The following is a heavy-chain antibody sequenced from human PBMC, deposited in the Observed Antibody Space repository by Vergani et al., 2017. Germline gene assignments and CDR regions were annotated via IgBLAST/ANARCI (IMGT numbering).Heavy chain of an antibody. CDR3: ARLPRGRYYYDSSANGA. D-gene: IGHD3-22*01. CDR2: IDPSDSYT. J-gene: IGHJ5*02. Sequence: EVQLVQSGAEVKKPGESLRISCKGSGYSFTSYWISWVGQMPGKGLGWMGRIDPSDSYTNYSPSFQGHVTISADKSISTAYLQWSSLKASDTAMYYCARLPRGRYYYDSSANGAWGQGTLVTVSS. V-gene: IGHV5-10-1*03. CDR1: GYSFTSYW.